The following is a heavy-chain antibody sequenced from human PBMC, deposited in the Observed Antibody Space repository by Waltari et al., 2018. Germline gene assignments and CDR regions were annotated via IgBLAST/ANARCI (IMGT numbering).Heavy chain of an antibody. D-gene: IGHD3-22*01. Sequence: EVHLLESGGGLAQPGGSLRLSCAASGFNVIRLAMSWVRQAPGKGLEWVSGISDSGVITKYADSVKGRFTVSRDNSKNTVFLQLNSLRAEDTAIYYCARHLYSIDYLELGNWGQGTLVTVSS. J-gene: IGHJ4*02. V-gene: IGHV3-23*01. CDR1: GFNVIRLA. CDR2: ISDSGVIT. CDR3: ARHLYSIDYLELGN.